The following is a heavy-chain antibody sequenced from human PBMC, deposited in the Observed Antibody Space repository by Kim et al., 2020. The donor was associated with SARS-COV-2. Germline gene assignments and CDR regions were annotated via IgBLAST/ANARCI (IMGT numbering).Heavy chain of an antibody. CDR2: VNPKDGGT. CDR1: GYNFNDYF. CDR3: ARGPTWATDY. V-gene: IGHV1-2*02. J-gene: IGHJ4*02. D-gene: IGHD5-12*01. Sequence: ASVKVSCKATGYNFNDYFMHWVRQAPGRGFEWMGWVNPKDGGTNFAQKFQDRVFMTRDSSINTAYMELSRLRSDDTAVYFCARGPTWATDYWGQGTLVAVSS.